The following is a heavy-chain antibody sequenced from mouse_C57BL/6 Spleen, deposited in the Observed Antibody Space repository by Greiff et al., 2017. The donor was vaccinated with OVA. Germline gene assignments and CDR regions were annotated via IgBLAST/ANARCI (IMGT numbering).Heavy chain of an antibody. V-gene: IGHV1-18*01. CDR3: ARYGLYYGAYLDY. CDR1: GYTFTDYN. J-gene: IGHJ2*01. D-gene: IGHD2-13*01. CDR2: INPNNGGT. Sequence: VQLQQSGPELVKPGASVKIPCKASGYTFTDYNMAWVKQSHGKSLEWIGDINPNNGGTIYNQKFKGKSTMAVDNSTSTAYMELRSLTSEDTAIYYCARYGLYYGAYLDYWGQGTTLTVSS.